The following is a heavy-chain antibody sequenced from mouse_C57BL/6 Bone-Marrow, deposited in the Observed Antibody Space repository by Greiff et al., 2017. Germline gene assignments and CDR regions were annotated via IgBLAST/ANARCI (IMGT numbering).Heavy chain of an antibody. CDR1: GYTFTSYW. CDR2: IDPSDSYT. Sequence: VQLQQPGAELVRPGTSVKLSCKASGYTFTSYWMHWVKQRPGQGLEWIGVIDPSDSYTNYNQKFKGKATLTVDTSSSTAYMQLSSLTSEDSAVYYCARILITTVVAVDYWGQGTSVTVSS. J-gene: IGHJ4*01. V-gene: IGHV1-59*01. CDR3: ARILITTVVAVDY. D-gene: IGHD1-1*01.